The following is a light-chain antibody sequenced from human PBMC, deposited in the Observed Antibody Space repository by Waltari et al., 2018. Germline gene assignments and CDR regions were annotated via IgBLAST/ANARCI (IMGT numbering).Light chain of an antibody. Sequence: EIVLTQSPGTLSLSPGERATLSCRASQSIRRFLAWYQQKPGQAPRLLISDASSRATGIPDRFSGSGFGTDFSLTISRLEPEDFAVYYCQKYGSLPATFGQGTKVEIK. V-gene: IGKV3-20*01. CDR2: DAS. CDR3: QKYGSLPAT. CDR1: QSIRRF. J-gene: IGKJ1*01.